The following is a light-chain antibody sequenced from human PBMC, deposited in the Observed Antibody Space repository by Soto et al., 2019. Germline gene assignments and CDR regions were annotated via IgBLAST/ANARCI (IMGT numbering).Light chain of an antibody. J-gene: IGKJ1*01. V-gene: IGKV3-20*01. CDR1: QSVSSNY. Sequence: ESVLTQSPGTLSLSPGERATLSCRASQSVSSNYLAWYQQKPGQAPRLLIYDASNRATGIPARFSGSGSGTDFTLTISRLEPEDVAVYYCQQYEAVVTFGQGTKVDIK. CDR2: DAS. CDR3: QQYEAVVT.